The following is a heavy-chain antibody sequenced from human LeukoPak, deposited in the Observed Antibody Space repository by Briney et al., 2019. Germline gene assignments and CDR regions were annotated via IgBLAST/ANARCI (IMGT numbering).Heavy chain of an antibody. CDR3: CREVIIFGVVDYTWFDP. V-gene: IGHV3-49*04. J-gene: IGHJ5*02. CDR1: GFIFSDYT. D-gene: IGHD3-3*01. CDR2: IRSRAYGGTI. Sequence: GGSLRLSCRTSGFIFSDYTINWVRQAPGKGLEWVGFIRSRAYGGTIEYAASVKGRFTISRDDSNSLAYLQMNNLKIEDTAVYYCCREVIIFGVVDYTWFDPWGQGTLVTVSS.